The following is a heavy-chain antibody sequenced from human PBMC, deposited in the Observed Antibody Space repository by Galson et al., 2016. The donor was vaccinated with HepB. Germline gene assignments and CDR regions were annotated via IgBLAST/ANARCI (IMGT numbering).Heavy chain of an antibody. J-gene: IGHJ4*02. Sequence: QSGAEVKRPGESLRISCKTSGSSFTNYWIHWVRQMPGKGLEWMGIIYPDDSDTKYSPSFQGQVTISADKSISTAYLQWTSLKPSDTAMYYCARPRVREGHNARFYFDFWGQGTQVTVSA. CDR1: GSSFTNYW. CDR2: IYPDDSDT. V-gene: IGHV5-51*01. CDR3: ARPRVREGHNARFYFDF. D-gene: IGHD3-3*01.